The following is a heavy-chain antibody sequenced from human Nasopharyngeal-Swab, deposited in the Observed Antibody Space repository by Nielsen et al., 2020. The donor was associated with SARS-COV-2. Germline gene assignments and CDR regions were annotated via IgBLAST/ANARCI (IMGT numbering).Heavy chain of an antibody. Sequence: SVKVSCKASGYTFTGYYMHWVRQAPGQGLEWMGRINPNSGGTNYAQKFQGRVTMTRDTSISTAYMELSRLRSDDTAVYYCARDPDEFVRWELLRYFDYWGQGTLVTVSS. J-gene: IGHJ4*02. CDR2: INPNSGGT. V-gene: IGHV1-2*06. D-gene: IGHD1-26*01. CDR1: GYTFTGYY. CDR3: ARDPDEFVRWELLRYFDY.